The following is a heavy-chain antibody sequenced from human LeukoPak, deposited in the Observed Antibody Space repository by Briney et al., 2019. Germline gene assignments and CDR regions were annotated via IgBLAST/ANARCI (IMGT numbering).Heavy chain of an antibody. D-gene: IGHD1-26*01. J-gene: IGHJ4*01. CDR3: ARVAGSIDY. CDR2: MNLKSGYT. Sequence: ASVKVSCKASGYSFTTYDINWVRQATGQGLEWMGWMNLKSGYTGYAQKFQGRVTITRDTSTSTVYMELSSLRSEDTAVYYCARVAGSIDYWGHGTLVTVSS. CDR1: GYSFTTYD. V-gene: IGHV1-8*03.